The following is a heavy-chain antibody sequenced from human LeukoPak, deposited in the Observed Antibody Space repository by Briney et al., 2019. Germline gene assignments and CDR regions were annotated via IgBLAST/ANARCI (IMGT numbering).Heavy chain of an antibody. D-gene: IGHD5-18*01. Sequence: GGSLRLSCAASGFIFSNYGMHWVRQAPGKGLEWVAFIQYNGTTKDYADSVKGRLTISRDNSKNTVSLQMNSLTAEDTALYYCAKDIRRGYNFGYDQFAYWGQGTLVTVSS. CDR1: GFIFSNYG. J-gene: IGHJ4*02. CDR3: AKDIRRGYNFGYDQFAY. V-gene: IGHV3-30*02. CDR2: IQYNGTTK.